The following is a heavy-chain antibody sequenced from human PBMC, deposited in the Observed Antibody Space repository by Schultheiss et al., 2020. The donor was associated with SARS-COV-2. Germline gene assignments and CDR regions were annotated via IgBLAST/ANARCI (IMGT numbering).Heavy chain of an antibody. CDR1: GGSISPYY. J-gene: IGHJ6*03. V-gene: IGHV4-59*01. CDR2: IFDSGNT. Sequence: SETLSLTCTVSGGSISPYYWSWIRQSPGKGLEWIGYIFDSGNTNYNPPLKSRVIMSVDTSKNQFSLKLSSVTPADTAVYYCARVTGCSGGSCHLIKSYYYYYYMDVWGKGTTVTVSS. CDR3: ARVTGCSGGSCHLIKSYYYYYYMDV. D-gene: IGHD2-15*01.